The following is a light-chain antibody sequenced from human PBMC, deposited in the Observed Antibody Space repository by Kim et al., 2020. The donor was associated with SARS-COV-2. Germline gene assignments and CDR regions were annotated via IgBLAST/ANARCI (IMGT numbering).Light chain of an antibody. CDR3: QQYFSIPWT. V-gene: IGKV4-1*01. J-gene: IGKJ1*01. CDR1: LSVLHSSHNNF. Sequence: RPTINCKSSLSVLHSSHNNFFSWYQQKPGQSPKLLIYWASTRESGVPDRFSGSGSGTDFTLTISSLQAEDVAVYYCQQYFSIPWTFGQGTKVDIK. CDR2: WAS.